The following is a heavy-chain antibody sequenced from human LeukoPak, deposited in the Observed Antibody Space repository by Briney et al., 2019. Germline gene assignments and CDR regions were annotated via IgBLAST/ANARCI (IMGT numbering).Heavy chain of an antibody. D-gene: IGHD3-10*02. Sequence: SVKVSCKASGGTFSSYAISWVRQAPGQGLEWMGGIIPIFGTANYAQKFQGRVTITADESTSTAYMELSSLRSEDTAVYYCAREVLGLRCWDYWGQGTLVTASS. V-gene: IGHV1-69*13. J-gene: IGHJ4*02. CDR2: IIPIFGTA. CDR3: AREVLGLRCWDY. CDR1: GGTFSSYA.